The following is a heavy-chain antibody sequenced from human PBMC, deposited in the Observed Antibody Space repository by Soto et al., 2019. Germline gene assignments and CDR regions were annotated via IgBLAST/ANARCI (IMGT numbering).Heavy chain of an antibody. CDR3: ARELRYFDWPNWFDP. CDR1: GYTFTSYA. V-gene: IGHV1-3*01. Sequence: QVQLVQSGAEVKKPGASVKVSCKASGYTFTSYAMHWVRQAPGQRLEWMGWINAGNGNTKYSQKFQGRVTITRDTSESTAYMELSSLRSEDTAVYYCARELRYFDWPNWFDPWGQGTLVTVSS. D-gene: IGHD3-9*01. CDR2: INAGNGNT. J-gene: IGHJ5*02.